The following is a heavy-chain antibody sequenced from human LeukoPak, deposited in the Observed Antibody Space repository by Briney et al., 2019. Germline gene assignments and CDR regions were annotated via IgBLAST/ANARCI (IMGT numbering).Heavy chain of an antibody. CDR3: ARTSQLRAAAPPRD. Sequence: SETLSLTCTVSGGSISSGGYYWSWIRQPPGKGLEWIGYIYHSGSTYYNPSLKSRVTISVDTSKNQFSLKLSSVTAADTAVYYCARTSQLRAAAPPRDWGQGTLVTVSS. J-gene: IGHJ4*02. CDR1: GGSISSGGYY. V-gene: IGHV4-30-2*05. CDR2: IYHSGST. D-gene: IGHD6-13*01.